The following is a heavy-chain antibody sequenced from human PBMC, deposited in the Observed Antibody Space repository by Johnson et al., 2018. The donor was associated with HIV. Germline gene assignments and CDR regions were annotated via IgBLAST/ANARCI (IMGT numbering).Heavy chain of an antibody. CDR1: GFTFSSYA. CDR3: ALGGSWYAFDI. CDR2: ISYDGSNK. J-gene: IGHJ3*02. Sequence: QVQLVESGGGLIQPGGSLRLSCAASGFTFSSYAMHWVRQAPGKGLEWVALISYDGSNKYYTDSVKGRFTISRDNSKNTLYLQMNSLRAEDTAVYYCALGGSWYAFDIWGQGTMVIVS. V-gene: IGHV3-30*14. D-gene: IGHD2-15*01.